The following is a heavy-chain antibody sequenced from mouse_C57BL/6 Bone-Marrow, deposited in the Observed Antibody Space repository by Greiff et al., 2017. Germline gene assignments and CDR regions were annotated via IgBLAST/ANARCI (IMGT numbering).Heavy chain of an antibody. CDR1: GFNIKDDY. CDR2: IDPENGDT. CDR3: TTRGYGSVYFDY. V-gene: IGHV14-4*01. Sequence: EVQLQQSGAELVRPGASVKLSCTASGFNIKDDYMHWVKQRPEQGLEWIGWIDPENGDTEYASKFQGKATITADTSSNTAYLQLSSLTSEDTAVYYCTTRGYGSVYFDYWGQGTTHTVSS. D-gene: IGHD1-1*01. J-gene: IGHJ2*01.